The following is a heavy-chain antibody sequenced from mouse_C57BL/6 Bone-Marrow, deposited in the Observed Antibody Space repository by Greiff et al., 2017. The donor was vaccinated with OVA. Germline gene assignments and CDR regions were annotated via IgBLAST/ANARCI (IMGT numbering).Heavy chain of an antibody. CDR3: ARNYGSPYWYFDV. J-gene: IGHJ1*03. D-gene: IGHD1-1*01. CDR2: INPNNVGT. CDR1: GYTFTDYN. Sequence: VQLQQSGPELVKPGASVKIPCKASGYTFTDYNMDWLKQSHGKSLEWIGDINPNNVGTIYNQKFKGKATLTVDKSSSTAYMELRSLTSEDTAVYYCARNYGSPYWYFDVWGTGTTVTVSS. V-gene: IGHV1-18*01.